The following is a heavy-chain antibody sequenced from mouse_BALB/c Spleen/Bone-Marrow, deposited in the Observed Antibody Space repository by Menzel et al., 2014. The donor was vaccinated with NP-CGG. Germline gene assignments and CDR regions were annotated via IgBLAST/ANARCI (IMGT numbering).Heavy chain of an antibody. V-gene: IGHV1-87*01. CDR3: SREGGY. Sequence: QVQLQQSGAELARPGASVKLSCKASGYTFTSYWMHWVKQRPGQGLEWIGAIYPGDGDTRYTQKFKGKATLTADTSSSTAYMQLSSLAPEDSAVYYCSREGGYWGQGTTLTVSP. CDR1: GYTFTSYW. J-gene: IGHJ2*01. CDR2: IYPGDGDT.